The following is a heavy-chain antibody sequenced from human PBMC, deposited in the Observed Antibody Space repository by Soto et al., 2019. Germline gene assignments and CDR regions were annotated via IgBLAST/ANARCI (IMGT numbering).Heavy chain of an antibody. Sequence: EVQLVESGGGLVQPGRSLRLSCTASGFTFGDYAMSWFRQAPGKGLEWVGFIRSKAYGGTTEYAASVKGRFTISRDDSKSIAYLQMNSLKTEDTAVYYCTRDSAPAHYGSGEFGFDPWGQGTLVTVSS. D-gene: IGHD3-10*01. J-gene: IGHJ5*02. CDR3: TRDSAPAHYGSGEFGFDP. CDR2: IRSKAYGGTT. CDR1: GFTFGDYA. V-gene: IGHV3-49*03.